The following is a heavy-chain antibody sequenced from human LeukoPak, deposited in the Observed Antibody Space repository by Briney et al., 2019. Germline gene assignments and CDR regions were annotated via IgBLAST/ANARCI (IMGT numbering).Heavy chain of an antibody. D-gene: IGHD5-12*01. CDR3: AKGKWPQVYGMDV. CDR1: GFTVGSNY. J-gene: IGHJ6*02. Sequence: PGGSLRLSCAASGFTVGSNYMSWVRQAPGKGLEWVSVIYSGGSTYYADSVKGRFTISRDNSKNTLYLQMNSLRAEDTAVYYCAKGKWPQVYGMDVWGQGTTVTVSS. V-gene: IGHV3-53*01. CDR2: IYSGGST.